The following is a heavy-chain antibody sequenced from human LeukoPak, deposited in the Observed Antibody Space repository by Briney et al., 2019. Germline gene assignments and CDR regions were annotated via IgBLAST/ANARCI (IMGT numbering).Heavy chain of an antibody. CDR1: GFTFSSYS. CDR3: ARGPFGRGYGGAYYMDV. Sequence: GGSLRLSCAASGFTFSSYSMNWVRQAPGTGLEWVSSISSSSSYIYYADSVKGRFTISRDNAKNSLYLQMNSLRAEDTAVYYCARGPFGRGYGGAYYMDVWGKGTTVTVSS. J-gene: IGHJ6*03. V-gene: IGHV3-21*01. D-gene: IGHD5-12*01. CDR2: ISSSSSYI.